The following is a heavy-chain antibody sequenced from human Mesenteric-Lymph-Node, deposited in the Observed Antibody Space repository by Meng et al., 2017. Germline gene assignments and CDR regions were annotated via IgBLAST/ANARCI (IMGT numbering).Heavy chain of an antibody. CDR2: IYYSGST. CDR3: AKVGQTYYYYGMDV. Sequence: SETLSLTCTVPGGSVSSGSYYWSWIRQPPGKGLEWIGYIYYSGSTNYNPSLKSRVTISVDTSKNQFSLKLSSVTAADTAVYYCAKVGQTYYYYGMDVWGQGTTVTVSS. J-gene: IGHJ6*02. CDR1: GGSVSSGSYY. V-gene: IGHV4-61*01.